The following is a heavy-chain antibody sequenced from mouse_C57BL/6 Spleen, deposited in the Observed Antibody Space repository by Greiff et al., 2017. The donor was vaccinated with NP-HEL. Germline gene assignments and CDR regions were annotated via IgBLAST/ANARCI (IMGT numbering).Heavy chain of an antibody. CDR2: ISSGSSTI. V-gene: IGHV5-17*01. CDR1: GFTFSDYG. CDR3: ARHYGNSWFAY. D-gene: IGHD2-1*01. Sequence: DVQLVESGGGLVKPRGSLKLSCAASGFTFSDYGMHWVRQAPEKGLEWVAYISSGSSTIYYADTVKGRFTISRDNAKNTLFLQMTSLRSEDTAMYYCARHYGNSWFAYWGQGTLVTVSA. J-gene: IGHJ3*01.